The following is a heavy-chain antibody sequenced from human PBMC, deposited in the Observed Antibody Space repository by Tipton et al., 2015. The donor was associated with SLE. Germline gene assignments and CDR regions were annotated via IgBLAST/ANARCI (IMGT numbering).Heavy chain of an antibody. CDR1: GGSFSGYY. Sequence: LSLTCAVYGGSFSGYYWSWIRQPPGKGLEWIGEINHSGRTNYSPSLKSRVTISVDTSKNQFSLKLSSVNAADTAVYYCARHGGYYFDYWGQGTLVTVSS. CDR2: INHSGRT. D-gene: IGHD4-23*01. CDR3: ARHGGYYFDY. V-gene: IGHV4-34*01. J-gene: IGHJ4*02.